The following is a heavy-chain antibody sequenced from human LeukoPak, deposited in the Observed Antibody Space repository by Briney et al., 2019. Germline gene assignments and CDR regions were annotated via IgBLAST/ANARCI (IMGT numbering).Heavy chain of an antibody. Sequence: GGSLRLSCAASGLTFADYAMHWVSQAPGKGLEWVTLISWDGGRTYYADSVKGRFTISRDNSNNSLYLQMNSLRAEDTALYYCAKDSAYPQKYSSGWYEAYYFDYWGQGTLVTVSS. CDR1: GLTFADYA. D-gene: IGHD6-19*01. J-gene: IGHJ4*02. V-gene: IGHV3-43D*04. CDR3: AKDSAYPQKYSSGWYEAYYFDY. CDR2: ISWDGGRT.